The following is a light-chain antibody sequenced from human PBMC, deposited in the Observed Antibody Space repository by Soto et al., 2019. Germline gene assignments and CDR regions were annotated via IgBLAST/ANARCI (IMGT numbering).Light chain of an antibody. CDR1: QSLLHSNGYNY. J-gene: IGKJ1*01. V-gene: IGKV2-28*01. CDR3: MQALQTPWT. CDR2: LGS. Sequence: DIVVTQSPLSLPVTPGEPASISCRSSQSLLHSNGYNYLDWYLQKPGQSPQLLIHLGSIRASGVPDRVSVSGSGTDFTLKISRVEAGDVGVYYCMQALQTPWTFGQGTRVEIK.